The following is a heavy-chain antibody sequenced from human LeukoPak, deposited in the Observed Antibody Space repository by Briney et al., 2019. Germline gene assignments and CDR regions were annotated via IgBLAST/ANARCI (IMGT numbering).Heavy chain of an antibody. Sequence: GRSLTLSCAASGFTFSSYALHWVRQAPGKGLEWVSVISYDGRNKYYADSVKGRITISRDNSENTLYLQMNSLRAEDTALYYCARVNQQYYYGSGIYRFYYYGMDVWGQGTTVTVSS. CDR1: GFTFSSYA. CDR3: ARVNQQYYYGSGIYRFYYYGMDV. V-gene: IGHV3-30*04. D-gene: IGHD3-10*01. CDR2: ISYDGRNK. J-gene: IGHJ6*02.